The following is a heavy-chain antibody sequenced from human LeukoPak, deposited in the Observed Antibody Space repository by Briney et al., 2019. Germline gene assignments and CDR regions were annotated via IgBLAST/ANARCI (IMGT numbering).Heavy chain of an antibody. CDR3: ARVVCTNGVCYAFDI. D-gene: IGHD2-8*01. V-gene: IGHV4-30-2*01. Sequence: SETLSLTCTVSGGSISSGGYYWSWIRQPPGKGLEWIGYIYHSGSTYHNPSLKSRVTISVDRSKNQFSLKLSSVTAADTAVYYCARVVCTNGVCYAFDIWGQGTMVTVSS. CDR2: IYHSGST. J-gene: IGHJ3*02. CDR1: GGSISSGGYY.